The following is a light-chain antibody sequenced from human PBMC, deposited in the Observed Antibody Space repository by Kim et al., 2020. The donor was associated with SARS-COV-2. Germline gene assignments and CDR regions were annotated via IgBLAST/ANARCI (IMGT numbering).Light chain of an antibody. J-gene: IGKJ5*01. CDR3: LQRSTCPIT. CDR2: GAS. CDR1: QDIKND. V-gene: IGKV1-17*01. Sequence: SSVGERVTLTCRASQDIKNDLGWYQQSPGRAPKRLIYGASSLQSGVPARFSGSGSGTEFTLTISSVQPEDFATYFCLQRSTCPITFGPGTRLEIK.